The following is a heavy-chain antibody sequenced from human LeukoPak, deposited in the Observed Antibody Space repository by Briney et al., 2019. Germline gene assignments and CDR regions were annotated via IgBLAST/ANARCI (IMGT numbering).Heavy chain of an antibody. Sequence: PSETLSLTCAVSGGSISSGGYSWSWIRQPPGKGLEWIGYTYHSGSTYYNPSLKSRVTISVDRSKNQFSLKPSSVTAADTAVYYCARGGEYLSFWDYWGQGTLVTVSS. CDR1: GGSISSGGYS. D-gene: IGHD3-3*02. CDR3: ARGGEYLSFWDY. J-gene: IGHJ4*02. CDR2: TYHSGST. V-gene: IGHV4-30-2*01.